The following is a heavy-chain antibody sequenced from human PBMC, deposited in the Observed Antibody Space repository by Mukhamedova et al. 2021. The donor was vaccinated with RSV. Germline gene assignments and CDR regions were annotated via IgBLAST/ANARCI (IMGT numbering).Heavy chain of an antibody. D-gene: IGHD6-13*01. V-gene: IGHV3-30*01. J-gene: IGHJ5*02. CDR3: ASFPSIAAAGDNWFDP. Sequence: AEYMGGRFTISRDNSKNTLYLQMNSLRAEDTAVCYCASFPSIAAAGDNWFDPWGQGTLVTVSS.